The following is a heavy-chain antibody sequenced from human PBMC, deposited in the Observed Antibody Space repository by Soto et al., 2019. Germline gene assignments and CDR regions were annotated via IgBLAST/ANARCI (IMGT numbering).Heavy chain of an antibody. CDR2: IITLFGTA. D-gene: IGHD4-17*01. CDR1: GGTFSSHS. CDR3: AREVGYGDFSAALLD. V-gene: IGHV1-69*01. J-gene: IGHJ4*02. Sequence: VQLMQSGAEVKQPGSSVKVSCKASGGTFSSHSINWVRQAPRQGLEWMGGIITLFGTANYAQNFQGRVTITADQSTSTAYMELNSLRSDDTAVYYCAREVGYGDFSAALLDWGQGTLVTVSS.